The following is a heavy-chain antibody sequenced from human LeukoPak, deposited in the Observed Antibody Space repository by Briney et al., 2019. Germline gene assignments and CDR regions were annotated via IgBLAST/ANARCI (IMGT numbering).Heavy chain of an antibody. CDR3: ARAMVTYYYYYMDV. CDR2: IYHSGST. V-gene: IGHV4-59*12. J-gene: IGHJ6*03. Sequence: SETLSLTCTVSGTSIRSYYWSWIRQPPGKGLEWIGYIYHSGSTNYNPSLKSRVTITRDTSKNQLSLKLSSVTAADTAVYYCARAMVTYYYYYMDVWGKGTTVTVSS. CDR1: GTSIRSYY. D-gene: IGHD4/OR15-4a*01.